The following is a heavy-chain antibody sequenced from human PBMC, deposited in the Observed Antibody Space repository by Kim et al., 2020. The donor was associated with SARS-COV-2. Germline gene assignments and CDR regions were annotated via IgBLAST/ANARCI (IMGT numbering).Heavy chain of an antibody. CDR1: GGSFSGYY. Sequence: SETLSLTCAVYGGSFSGYYWSWIRQPPGKGLEWIGEINHSGSTNYNPSLKSRVTISVDTSKNQFSLKLSSVTAADTAVYYCARGLNLAARRGSWFDPWGQGTLVTVSS. V-gene: IGHV4-34*01. CDR2: INHSGST. J-gene: IGHJ5*02. CDR3: ARGLNLAARRGSWFDP. D-gene: IGHD6-6*01.